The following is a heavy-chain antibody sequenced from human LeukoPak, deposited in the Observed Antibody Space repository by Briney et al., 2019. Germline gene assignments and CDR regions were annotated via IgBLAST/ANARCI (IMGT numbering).Heavy chain of an antibody. J-gene: IGHJ6*02. V-gene: IGHV6-1*01. CDR2: TYYRSKWYN. CDR1: GDSVSSNSAA. D-gene: IGHD6-19*01. Sequence: SQTLSLTCAISGDSVSSNSAAWHWIRQSPSRGLEWLGRTYYRSKWYNDYAVSVKSRITINPDTSKNQFSLQLNSVTPEDTAVYYCARDVSSGWLGYYYYYGMDVWGQGTTVTVSS. CDR3: ARDVSSGWLGYYYYYGMDV.